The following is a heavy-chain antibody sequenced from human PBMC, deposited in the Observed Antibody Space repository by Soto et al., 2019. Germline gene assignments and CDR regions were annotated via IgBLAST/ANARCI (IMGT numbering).Heavy chain of an antibody. CDR2: IYSSGST. D-gene: IGHD3-22*01. Sequence: SETLSLTCIVSGGSISSSSYYWGWIRQPPGKGLEWIGSIYSSGSTYYNPSLKSRVTISVDTSKKQFSLKLSSVTAADTAVYYCARQILLPDYWGQGTLVTVSS. CDR3: ARQILLPDY. CDR1: GGSISSSSYY. V-gene: IGHV4-39*01. J-gene: IGHJ4*02.